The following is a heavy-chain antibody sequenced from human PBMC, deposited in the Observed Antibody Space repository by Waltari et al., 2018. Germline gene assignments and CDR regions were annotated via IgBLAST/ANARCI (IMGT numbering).Heavy chain of an antibody. V-gene: IGHV3-74*01. CDR2: ITSDGSRT. CDR3: ASHRPGGYGMDV. CDR1: GFTFRTYW. J-gene: IGHJ6*02. D-gene: IGHD2-15*01. Sequence: VQLVESGGGLVQPGGSLRLSCDASGFTFRTYWMCWVRQVPVKGLVWVSTITSDGSRTRYADSVKGRFTISRDNAKNTLYLQTNSLRAEDTAVYYCASHRPGGYGMDVWGHGTTVTVSS.